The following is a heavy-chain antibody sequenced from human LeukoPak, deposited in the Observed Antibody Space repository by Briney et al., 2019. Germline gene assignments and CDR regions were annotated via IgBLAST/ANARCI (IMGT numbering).Heavy chain of an antibody. CDR3: ARDADDSSGYSNFDY. V-gene: IGHV1-46*01. CDR2: INPSGGST. J-gene: IGHJ4*02. D-gene: IGHD3-22*01. CDR1: GYTFTSYY. Sequence: ASVKLSCKASGYTFTSYYIHWVRQAPGQGLEWMGIINPSGGSTSYAQKFQGRVTMTRDTSTSTVYMELRSLRSEDTAVYYCARDADDSSGYSNFDYWGQGTLVTVSS.